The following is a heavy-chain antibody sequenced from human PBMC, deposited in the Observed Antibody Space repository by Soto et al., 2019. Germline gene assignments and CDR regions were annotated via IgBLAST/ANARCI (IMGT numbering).Heavy chain of an antibody. CDR2: IIPIFGTA. CDR1: GGTFSSYA. J-gene: IGHJ5*02. CDR3: ARGMGIAARQWFDP. D-gene: IGHD6-6*01. V-gene: IGHV1-69*13. Sequence: AASVKVSCKASGGTFSSYAISWVRQAPGQGLEWMGGIIPIFGTANYAQKFQGRVTITADESTSTAYMELSSLRSEDTAVYYCARGMGIAARQWFDPWGQGTLVTVSS.